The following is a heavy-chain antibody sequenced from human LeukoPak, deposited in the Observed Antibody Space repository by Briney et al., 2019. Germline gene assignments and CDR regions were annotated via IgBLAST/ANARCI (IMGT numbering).Heavy chain of an antibody. CDR3: ASAHPTIFGVVIISWFDP. CDR1: GGTFSSYA. CDR2: IIPIFGTA. J-gene: IGHJ5*02. Sequence: SVKVSRKASGGTFSSYAISWVRQAPGQGLEWMGGIIPIFGTANYAQKFQGRVTITTDESTSTAYMELSSLRSEDTAVYYCASAHPTIFGVVIISWFDPWGQGTLVTVSS. V-gene: IGHV1-69*05. D-gene: IGHD3-3*01.